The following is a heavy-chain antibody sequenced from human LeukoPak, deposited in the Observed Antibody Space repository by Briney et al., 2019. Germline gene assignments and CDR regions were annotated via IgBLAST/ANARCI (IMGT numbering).Heavy chain of an antibody. D-gene: IGHD3-16*01. CDR3: ATTTGWTLWGLTTDSAYNAFDI. Sequence: GASVKVSCKASGYTFTSYGISWVRQAPGQGLEWMGWISAYNGNTNYAQKLQGRVTMTTDTSTSTAYMELRSLRSDDTAVYYCATTTGWTLWGLTTDSAYNAFDIWGQGTMVTVSS. V-gene: IGHV1-18*01. CDR1: GYTFTSYG. CDR2: ISAYNGNT. J-gene: IGHJ3*02.